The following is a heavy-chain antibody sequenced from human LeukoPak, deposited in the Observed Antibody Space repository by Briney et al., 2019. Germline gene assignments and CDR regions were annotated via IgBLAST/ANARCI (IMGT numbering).Heavy chain of an antibody. Sequence: SVKVSCKASGGTFSSYAISWVRQAPGQGLEWMGGIIPIFGTAKYAQKFQGRVTIITDESTNTAYMELSSLRSEDMAVYYCARAVLIYSSCYENWFDPWGQGTLVTVSS. D-gene: IGHD6-25*01. V-gene: IGHV1-69*05. CDR2: IIPIFGTA. CDR3: ARAVLIYSSCYENWFDP. J-gene: IGHJ5*02. CDR1: GGTFSSYA.